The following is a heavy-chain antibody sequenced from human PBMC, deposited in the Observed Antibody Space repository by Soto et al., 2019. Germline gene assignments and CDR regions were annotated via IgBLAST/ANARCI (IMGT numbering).Heavy chain of an antibody. D-gene: IGHD6-19*01. CDR1: SGSFSGYY. V-gene: IGHV4-59*01. J-gene: IGHJ4*02. Sequence: SETLSLTCTFSSGSFSGYYWSWIRQPPGKGLEWIGYIYSSGTTNYNPSLKSRVTISVDTSKNQFSLKLSSVTAADTAVYYCVRGSGWYFYWGQGTLVTVSS. CDR3: VRGSGWYFY. CDR2: IYSSGTT.